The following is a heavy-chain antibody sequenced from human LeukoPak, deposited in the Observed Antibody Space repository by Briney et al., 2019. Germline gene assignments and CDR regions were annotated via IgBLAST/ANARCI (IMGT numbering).Heavy chain of an antibody. CDR1: GDSISYYY. V-gene: IGHV4-59*01. CDR3: ARVRGYSYDSSDFDY. Sequence: SETLSLTCTVSGDSISYYYWSWMRQLPGKGLEWIGKIYYSGNTNYNPSLKSRVTISVDTSKNQFSLKLSSVTAADTAVYYCARVRGYSYDSSDFDYWGQGTLVTVSS. J-gene: IGHJ4*02. CDR2: IYYSGNT. D-gene: IGHD5-18*01.